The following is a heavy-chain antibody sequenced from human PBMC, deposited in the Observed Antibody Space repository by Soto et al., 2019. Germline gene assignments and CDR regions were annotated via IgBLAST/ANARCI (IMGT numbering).Heavy chain of an antibody. CDR1: GFTFSSYG. D-gene: IGHD6-13*01. CDR3: AKSSSRPYYYYRMDV. CDR2: ISYDGSNK. V-gene: IGHV3-30*18. J-gene: IGHJ6*02. Sequence: GGSLRLSCAASGFTFSSYGMHWVRQAPGKGLEWVAVISYDGSNKYYADSVKGRFTISRDNSKNTLYLQMNSLRAEDTAVYYCAKSSSRPYYYYRMDVWGQGTTVTVSS.